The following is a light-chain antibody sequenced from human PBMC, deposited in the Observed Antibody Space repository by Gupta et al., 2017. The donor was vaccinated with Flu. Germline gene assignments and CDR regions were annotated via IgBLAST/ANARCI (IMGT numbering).Light chain of an antibody. Sequence: RGDIGDYEYVSWSQQYPGKAPKLIIYEVIHRPSRVSNRFSGSKSGNTASLTISGLQAEDEADYFCSSYTTSSTLVFGSGTTVTVL. CDR1: RGDIGDYEY. CDR2: EVI. J-gene: IGLJ1*01. CDR3: SSYTTSSTLV. V-gene: IGLV2-14*01.